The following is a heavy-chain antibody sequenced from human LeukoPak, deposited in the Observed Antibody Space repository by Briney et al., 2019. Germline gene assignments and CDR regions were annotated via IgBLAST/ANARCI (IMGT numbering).Heavy chain of an antibody. CDR1: GFTFSSYA. V-gene: IGHV3-23*01. CDR3: AKSTGWNYDDYYYMDV. J-gene: IGHJ6*03. CDR2: ISGRGGST. D-gene: IGHD1-1*01. Sequence: GGSLRLSCAASGFTFSSYAMSWVRQAPGKGLVWVSAISGRGGSTYYADSVKGRFTISRDNSKNTLYLQMNSLRAEDTAVYYCAKSTGWNYDDYYYMDVWGKGTTVTVSS.